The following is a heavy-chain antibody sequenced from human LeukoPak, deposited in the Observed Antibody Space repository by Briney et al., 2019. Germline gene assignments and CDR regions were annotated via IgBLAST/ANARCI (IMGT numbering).Heavy chain of an antibody. V-gene: IGHV1-8*01. CDR2: MNPNSGNT. CDR3: ARPDRRWSGYYTLGY. CDR1: GYTFTSYD. Sequence: ASVKVSCKASGYTFTSYDINWVRQATGQGLGWMGWMNPNSGNTGYAQKFQGRVTMTRNTSISTAYMELSSLRSEDTAVYYCARPDRRWSGYYTLGYWGQGTLVTVSS. D-gene: IGHD3-3*01. J-gene: IGHJ4*02.